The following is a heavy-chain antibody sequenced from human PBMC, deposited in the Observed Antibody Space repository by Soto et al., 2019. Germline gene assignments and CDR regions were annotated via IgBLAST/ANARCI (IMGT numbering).Heavy chain of an antibody. V-gene: IGHV3-23*01. J-gene: IGHJ3*02. D-gene: IGHD3-22*01. CDR3: AKAAIAMIVVALDAFDI. CDR2: LSGSGGRT. CDR1: RDTFSISA. Sequence: PGGALRLSCAASRDTFSISAMSRVRPRPGKDLEWVSALSGSGGRTYYADSVKGRFTISRDDSKNTLYLQMNSLRAEDTAVYYCAKAAIAMIVVALDAFDIWGQRTMVIVSS.